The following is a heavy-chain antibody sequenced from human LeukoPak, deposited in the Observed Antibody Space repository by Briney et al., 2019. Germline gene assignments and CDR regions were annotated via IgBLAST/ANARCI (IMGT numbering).Heavy chain of an antibody. CDR1: GFTFSSYG. Sequence: GGSLRLSCAASGFTFSSYGMSWVRQAPGRGLEGVSAISGSSGGSTYYAESVKGLFTISRDNSNNTLYLKMNSLRAEDTAVYYWARTGCGSGYWGQGTLVTVSS. D-gene: IGHD2-15*01. CDR3: ARTGCGSGY. CDR2: ISGSSGGST. J-gene: IGHJ4*02. V-gene: IGHV3-23*01.